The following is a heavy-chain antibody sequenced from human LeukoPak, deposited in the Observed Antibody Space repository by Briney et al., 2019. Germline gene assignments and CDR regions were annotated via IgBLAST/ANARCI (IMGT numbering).Heavy chain of an antibody. V-gene: IGHV1-18*04. CDR2: ISTYAGNT. CDR3: ARQGALGNWFDP. J-gene: IGHJ5*02. Sequence: ASVKISCKASGYSFTSYGISWVRQAPGQGLEWMGWISTYAGNTNYAQKVQDRVTMTTDSSTSTAYMELRSLRSDDTAMYYCARQGALGNWFDPWGQGTLVTVSS. CDR1: GYSFTSYG. D-gene: IGHD7-27*01.